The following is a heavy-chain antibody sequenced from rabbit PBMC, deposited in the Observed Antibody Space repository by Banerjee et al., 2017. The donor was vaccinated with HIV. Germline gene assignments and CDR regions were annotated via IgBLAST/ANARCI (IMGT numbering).Heavy chain of an antibody. Sequence: QEQLEESGGGLVKPGGTLTLTCTASGSDISSYAISWVRQAPGKGLEWIGCIYTGSSGNTVYATWAKGRFTISKTSWTTVTLQMTSLTAADTATYFCARDLTGVTGWDFNLWGPGTLVTVS. CDR2: IYTGSSGNT. CDR1: GSDISSYA. D-gene: IGHD7-1*01. V-gene: IGHV1S45*01. CDR3: ARDLTGVTGWDFNL. J-gene: IGHJ4*01.